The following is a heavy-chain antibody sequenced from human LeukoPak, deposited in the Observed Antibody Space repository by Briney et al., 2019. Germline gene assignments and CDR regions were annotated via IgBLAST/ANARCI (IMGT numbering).Heavy chain of an antibody. V-gene: IGHV3-64*01. CDR3: GREVDGGFDP. J-gene: IGHJ5*02. D-gene: IGHD3-16*01. Sequence: PGGSLRLSCAASAFSLSSYTMHWVRQAPGKGLESVSAISSNGDSTYYMNSVKDRFTISRDNSKNTVYLQMGSLRPEDMAVYYCGREVDGGFDPWGQGTLVTVSS. CDR2: ISSNGDST. CDR1: AFSLSSYT.